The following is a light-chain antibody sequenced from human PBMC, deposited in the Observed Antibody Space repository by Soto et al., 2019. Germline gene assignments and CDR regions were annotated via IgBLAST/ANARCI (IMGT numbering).Light chain of an antibody. CDR1: QSVSTY. CDR3: QQRSNWLPSCT. CDR2: DAS. V-gene: IGKV3-11*01. J-gene: IGKJ1*01. Sequence: EIVLTQSPATLSLSPGERATLSCRASQSVSTYLAWYQQKPGQAPRLLIYDASHRATGIPARFSGSGSETDFTLTISSLEPEDFAVYYRQQRSNWLPSCTFGQGTKLEF.